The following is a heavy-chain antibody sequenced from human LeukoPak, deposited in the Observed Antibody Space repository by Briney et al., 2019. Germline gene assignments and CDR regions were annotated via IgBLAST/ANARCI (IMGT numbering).Heavy chain of an antibody. Sequence: GGSLRLSRAASGVTFSGSAMRWVRQASGRGLEWVGRIRSKANSYATAYAASVKGRFTISRDDSKNTTYLQMNSLKTEDTAVYYCTIHAERTTVTTNAFDIWGQGTMVTVSS. CDR2: IRSKANSYAT. V-gene: IGHV3-73*01. CDR1: GVTFSGSA. D-gene: IGHD4-17*01. CDR3: TIHAERTTVTTNAFDI. J-gene: IGHJ3*02.